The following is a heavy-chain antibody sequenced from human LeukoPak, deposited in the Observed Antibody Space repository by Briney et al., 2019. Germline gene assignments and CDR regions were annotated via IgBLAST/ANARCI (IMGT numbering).Heavy chain of an antibody. J-gene: IGHJ4*02. Sequence: GGSLRLSCATSGFTFSSYWMNWVRQAPGKGLEWVANIEQDGSEKNYVDSVKGRFTISRDNAKNSLYLQMSSLRAEDTAVYYCARGPGYCSSTSCHSRAFDYWGQGTLVTVSS. V-gene: IGHV3-7*01. CDR2: IEQDGSEK. CDR3: ARGPGYCSSTSCHSRAFDY. CDR1: GFTFSSYW. D-gene: IGHD2-2*02.